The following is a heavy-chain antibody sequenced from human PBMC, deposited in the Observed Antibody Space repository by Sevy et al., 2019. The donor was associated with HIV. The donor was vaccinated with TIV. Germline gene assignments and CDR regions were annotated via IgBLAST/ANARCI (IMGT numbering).Heavy chain of an antibody. J-gene: IGHJ4*02. D-gene: IGHD3-16*01. CDR3: AHETFGRFES. V-gene: IGHV3-7*01. CDR1: GFTFSANW. CDR2: IKPDGSEK. Sequence: LSLTCAASGFTFSANWMNWVRQAPGKGLEWVANIKPDGSEKHYVQSVEGRFTISRDNAKNLLFLQMNSLRVEDTAVYYCAHETFGRFESWGQGTLVTVSS.